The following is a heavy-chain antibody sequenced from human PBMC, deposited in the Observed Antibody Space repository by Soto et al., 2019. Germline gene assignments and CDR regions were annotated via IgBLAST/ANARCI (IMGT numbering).Heavy chain of an antibody. CDR3: AISQGLYEGTGYYVGWFAP. J-gene: IGHJ5*02. V-gene: IGHV4-59*08. D-gene: IGHD3-22*01. CDR1: GGSFSSYY. CDR2: IYYSGST. Sequence: QVQLQESGPGLVKPSETLSLTCTVSGGSFSSYYWNWIRQPPGKEQEWIGYIYYSGSTNYNPSLKSRVNIAVDKSKTQFSLKLSSVTAADTAVYYCAISQGLYEGTGYYVGWFAPWGQGTLVTVTS.